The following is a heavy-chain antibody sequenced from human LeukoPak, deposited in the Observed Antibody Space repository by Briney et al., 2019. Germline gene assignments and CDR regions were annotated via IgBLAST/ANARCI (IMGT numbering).Heavy chain of an antibody. V-gene: IGHV3-48*01. J-gene: IGHJ4*02. CDR3: ARASGDFDY. Sequence: GGSLRLSCAASGFTFSSYSMNWVRQAPGQGLEWVSYISSSSSTIYYADSVKGRFTISRDNAKNSLYLQMNSLRAEDTAVYYCARASGDFDYWGQGTLVTVSS. CDR2: ISSSSSTI. D-gene: IGHD6-25*01. CDR1: GFTFSSYS.